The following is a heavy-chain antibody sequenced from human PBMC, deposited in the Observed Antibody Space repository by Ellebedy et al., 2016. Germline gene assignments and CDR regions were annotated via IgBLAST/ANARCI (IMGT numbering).Heavy chain of an antibody. CDR2: ISAYNGNT. J-gene: IGHJ6*02. CDR3: ARDRWIPITIFGVVRDYYGMDV. D-gene: IGHD3-3*01. CDR1: GYTFTSYG. V-gene: IGHV1-18*01. Sequence: ASVKVSCKASGYTFTSYGISWVRQAPGQGLEWMGWISAYNGNTNYAQKLQGRVTMTTDTSTSTAYMELRGLRSDDTAVYYCARDRWIPITIFGVVRDYYGMDVWGQGTTVTVSS.